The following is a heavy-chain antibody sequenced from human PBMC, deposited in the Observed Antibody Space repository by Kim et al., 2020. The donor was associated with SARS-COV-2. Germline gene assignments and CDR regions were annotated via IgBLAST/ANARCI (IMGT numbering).Heavy chain of an antibody. D-gene: IGHD6-13*01. CDR3: AKEWRAAS. Sequence: GGSLRLSCAASGFTFSDYSMSWVRQAPGKGLEWVSTISGSGDTTYYADSVKGRFTISRDNSKNILYLQMNSLRADDTAVYYCAKEWRAASWGQGTLVTVSS. CDR2: ISGSGDTT. CDR1: GFTFSDYS. V-gene: IGHV3-23*01. J-gene: IGHJ5*02.